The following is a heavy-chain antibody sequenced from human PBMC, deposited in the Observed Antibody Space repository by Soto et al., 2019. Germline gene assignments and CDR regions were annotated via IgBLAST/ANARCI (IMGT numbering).Heavy chain of an antibody. V-gene: IGHV5-51*01. J-gene: IGHJ5*02. CDR1: GYRFTSYW. CDR2: IYPGDSDT. D-gene: IGHD2-2*02. Sequence: GESLKISCTGSGYRFTSYWIGWVRQMPGKGLEWMGIIYPGDSDTRYSPSFQGQVTISADKSISTAYLQWSSLKASDTAMYYCARQDCSSTSCYRAGWFDPWGQGTLVTVSS. CDR3: ARQDCSSTSCYRAGWFDP.